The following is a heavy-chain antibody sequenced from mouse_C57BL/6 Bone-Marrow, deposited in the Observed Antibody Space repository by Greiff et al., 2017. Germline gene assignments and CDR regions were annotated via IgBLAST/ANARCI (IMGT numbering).Heavy chain of an antibody. CDR2: IDPSDSHT. V-gene: IGHV1-69*01. J-gene: IGHJ4*01. D-gene: IGHD2-5*01. Sequence: QVQLQQPGAELVMPGASVKLSCKASGYTFTSYWMHWVKQRPGQGLEWIGEIDPSDSHTNYNQKFKGKSTLTVDKSSSTAYMQLSSLTSEDSAVYYCARDYSNSYYAMDYWGQGTSVTVSS. CDR3: ARDYSNSYYAMDY. CDR1: GYTFTSYW.